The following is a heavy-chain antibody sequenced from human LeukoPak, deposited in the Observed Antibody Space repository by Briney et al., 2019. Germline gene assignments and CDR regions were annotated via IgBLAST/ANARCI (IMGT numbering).Heavy chain of an antibody. D-gene: IGHD5-12*01. J-gene: IGHJ6*03. CDR2: ISGSGGTT. V-gene: IGHV3-23*01. Sequence: GGSLRLSCAASGFTFSSFGMRWVRQAPGKGLEWVSAISGSGGTTYYADSVKGRFTISRDNSKKTMYLQMKSLRAEDTAVYYCARDPVANYYYYYMDVWGKGTTVTISS. CDR3: ARDPVANYYYYYMDV. CDR1: GFTFSSFG.